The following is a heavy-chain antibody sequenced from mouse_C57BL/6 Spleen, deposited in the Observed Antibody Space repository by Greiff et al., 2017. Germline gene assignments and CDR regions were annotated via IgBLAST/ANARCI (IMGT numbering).Heavy chain of an antibody. CDR2: INPSSGYT. CDR1: GYTFTSYT. Sequence: VQLQQSGAELARPGASVKMSCKASGYTFTSYTMHWVKQRPGQGLEWIGYINPSSGYTKYNQKFKDKATLTADKSSSTAYMQLSSLTSEDSAVYYCAREVLPRYAMDYWGQGTSVTVSS. J-gene: IGHJ4*01. CDR3: AREVLPRYAMDY. V-gene: IGHV1-4*01. D-gene: IGHD2-14*01.